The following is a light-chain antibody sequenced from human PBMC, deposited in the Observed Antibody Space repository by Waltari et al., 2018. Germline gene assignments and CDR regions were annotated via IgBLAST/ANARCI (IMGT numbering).Light chain of an antibody. Sequence: QSALTQPASVSGSPGQSITLTCTGTSSDVRSYNYVSWYQQYPPKAPKLLIYAVPQRPAGVSYRFSGSKSGNTASLTISGLQAEDEADYYCCSYAGDSLYVFGTGTTVTV. J-gene: IGLJ1*01. CDR3: CSYAGDSLYV. CDR1: SSDVRSYNY. CDR2: AVP. V-gene: IGLV2-23*02.